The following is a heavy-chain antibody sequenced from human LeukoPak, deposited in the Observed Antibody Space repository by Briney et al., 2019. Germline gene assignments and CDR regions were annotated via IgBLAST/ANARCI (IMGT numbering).Heavy chain of an antibody. J-gene: IGHJ6*03. CDR2: IYYSGST. CDR3: ARVRWGSRCDSSGYCPRYYYYYMDV. V-gene: IGHV4-59*12. D-gene: IGHD3-22*01. CDR1: GGSISSYY. Sequence: SETLSLTCTVSGGSISSYYWGWIRQPPGKGLEWIGYIYYSGSTSYNPSLKSRVTISVDRSKNQFSLKLSSVTAADTAVYYCARVRWGSRCDSSGYCPRYYYYYMDVWGKGTTVTVSS.